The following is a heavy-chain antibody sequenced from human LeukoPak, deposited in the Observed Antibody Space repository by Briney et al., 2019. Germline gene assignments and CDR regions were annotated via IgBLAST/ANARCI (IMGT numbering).Heavy chain of an antibody. J-gene: IGHJ4*02. CDR3: ARQGYTASYYFLDY. Sequence: PSETLSLTCDVSGDFFRSYWWGWVRQPAGKGLEWIGRIYATGSTKFNPSLKSRLTLSMDTSTNQLSLKLTSVIAADTAVYFCARQGYTASYYFLDYWSQGTLVTVSS. CDR1: GDFFRSYW. D-gene: IGHD1-26*01. CDR2: IYATGST. V-gene: IGHV4-4*07.